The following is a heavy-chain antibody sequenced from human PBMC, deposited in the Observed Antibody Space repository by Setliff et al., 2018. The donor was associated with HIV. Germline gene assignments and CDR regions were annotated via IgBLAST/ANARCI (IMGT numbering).Heavy chain of an antibody. D-gene: IGHD4-4*01. V-gene: IGHV3-30*02. Sequence: GGSLRLSCAASGLTFSTHSMNWVRQAPGKGLEWVAFIRSDGSDKYYASSVKGRFTISSDNSKNTLYLQMHGLRPEDTAVYYCTRDYRNLGFDLWGRGSLSPSPQ. J-gene: IGHJ2*01. CDR3: TRDYRNLGFDL. CDR1: GLTFSTHS. CDR2: IRSDGSDK.